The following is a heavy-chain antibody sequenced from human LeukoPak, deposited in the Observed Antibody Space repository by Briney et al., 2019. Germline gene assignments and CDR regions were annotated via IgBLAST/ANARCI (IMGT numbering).Heavy chain of an antibody. Sequence: ASVKVSCKASGYTFTGYYMHWVRQAPGQGLEWMGWINPNSGGTNYAQKFQGRVTMTRDTSISRAYMEVSRLRSDDTAVYYCARGPMTTFTMDIWGQGTMVTVSS. CDR1: GYTFTGYY. D-gene: IGHD2/OR15-2a*01. J-gene: IGHJ3*02. CDR2: INPNSGGT. CDR3: ARGPMTTFTMDI. V-gene: IGHV1-2*02.